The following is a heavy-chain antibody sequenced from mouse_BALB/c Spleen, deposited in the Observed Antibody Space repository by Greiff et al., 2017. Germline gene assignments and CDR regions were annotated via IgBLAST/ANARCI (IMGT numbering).Heavy chain of an antibody. CDR2: INPSNGRT. CDR3: ARFRCDGGAWFAY. CDR1: GYTFTSYW. J-gene: IGHJ3*01. V-gene: IGHV1S81*02. Sequence: QVQLQQSGAELVKPGASVKLSCKASGYTFTSYWMHWVKQRPGQGLEWIGEINPSNGRTNYNEKFKSKTTLTVDKSSSTAYMQLSSLTSEDSAVYYCARFRCDGGAWFAYWGQGTLVTVSA. D-gene: IGHD2-14*01.